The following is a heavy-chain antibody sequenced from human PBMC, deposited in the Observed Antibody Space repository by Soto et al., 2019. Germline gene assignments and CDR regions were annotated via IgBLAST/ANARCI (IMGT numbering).Heavy chain of an antibody. Sequence: QVQLQESGPGLVKPSGTLSLTCAVSGASIRSNNRWSWVRQPPGKGLEWIGEIFHSGSTNYNPSLKTRLTISVAKSKNQFSLKLSSVTAADTAVYYCARVYSGSYSDSWGRGTLVTVSS. J-gene: IGHJ4*02. V-gene: IGHV4-4*02. D-gene: IGHD1-26*01. CDR2: IFHSGST. CDR3: ARVYSGSYSDS. CDR1: GASIRSNNR.